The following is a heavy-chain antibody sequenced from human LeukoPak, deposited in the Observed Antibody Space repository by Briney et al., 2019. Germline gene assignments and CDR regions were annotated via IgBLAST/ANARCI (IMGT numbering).Heavy chain of an antibody. CDR3: ARSLYYDILTGTPPFDY. Sequence: SVKVSCKASGVTFSSYAISWVRQAPGQGLEWMGGIIPIFGTANYAQKFQGRVTITADESTSTAYMELSSLRSEDTAVYYCARSLYYDILTGTPPFDYWGQGTLVTVSS. CDR1: GVTFSSYA. CDR2: IIPIFGTA. V-gene: IGHV1-69*01. D-gene: IGHD3-9*01. J-gene: IGHJ4*02.